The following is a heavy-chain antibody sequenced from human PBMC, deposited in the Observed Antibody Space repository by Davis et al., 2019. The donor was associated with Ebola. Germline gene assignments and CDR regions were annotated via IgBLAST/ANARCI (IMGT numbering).Heavy chain of an antibody. CDR2: IHYLGNT. CDR1: GGSINNYF. J-gene: IGHJ6*02. D-gene: IGHD4-17*01. V-gene: IGHV4-59*01. CDR3: ARGNYGDYIVLYYYNMDV. Sequence: MPSETLSLTCTVSGGSINNYFWSWIRQPPGKGLEWIGNIHYLGNTNYNPSLQGRVTMSVDTSKSQFSLTLGSVTAADTAVYYCARGNYGDYIVLYYYNMDVWGQGTTVTVSS.